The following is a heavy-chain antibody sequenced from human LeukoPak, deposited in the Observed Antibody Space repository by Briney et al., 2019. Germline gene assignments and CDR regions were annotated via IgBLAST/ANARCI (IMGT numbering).Heavy chain of an antibody. CDR1: GGSISSYY. CDR3: GRHGGSGNYYNWFDP. V-gene: IGHV4-59*08. J-gene: IGHJ5*02. Sequence: SETLSLTCTVSGGSISSYYWSWIRQPPGKGLEWIGYIYYSGSTNYNPSLKSRVTISVDTSKNQFSLKLSSVTAADTAVYYCGRHGGSGNYYNWFDPWGQGTLVTVSS. D-gene: IGHD3-10*01. CDR2: IYYSGST.